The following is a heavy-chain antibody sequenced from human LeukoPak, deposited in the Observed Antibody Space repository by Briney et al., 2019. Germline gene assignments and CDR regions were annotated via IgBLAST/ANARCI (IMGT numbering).Heavy chain of an antibody. CDR1: GGSISSYY. CDR3: ASSLVDTAMDLDY. V-gene: IGHV4-59*01. CDR2: IYYIGST. Sequence: SETLSLTCTVSGGSISSYYWSCIRQPPGKGLEWIGYIYYIGSTNYNPSLKSRVTISVDTSKNQFSLKLSSVTAADTAVYYCASSLVDTAMDLDYWGQGTLVTVSS. J-gene: IGHJ4*02. D-gene: IGHD5-18*01.